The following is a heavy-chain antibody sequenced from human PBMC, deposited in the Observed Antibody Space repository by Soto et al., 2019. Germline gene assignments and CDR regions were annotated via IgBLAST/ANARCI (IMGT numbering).Heavy chain of an antibody. CDR3: AREQIDYYYDNRGYYYIDY. D-gene: IGHD3-22*01. CDR1: GFSFRSYW. Sequence: GGSLRLSCAAAGFSFRSYWMTWVRQSPGKGLEWVANIQHDGSETFYVDSVEGRFTISRDNAKNSLYLQMDSLRAEDTAVYYCAREQIDYYYDNRGYYYIDYWGQGTLVTVSS. V-gene: IGHV3-7*03. J-gene: IGHJ4*02. CDR2: IQHDGSET.